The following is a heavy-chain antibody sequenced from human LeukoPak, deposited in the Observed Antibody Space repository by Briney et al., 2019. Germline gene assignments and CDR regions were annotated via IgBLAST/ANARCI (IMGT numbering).Heavy chain of an antibody. CDR2: IYPGDSDT. V-gene: IGHV5-51*01. CDR1: GYSFTSYW. CDR3: ARHRYCSGGSCYPDAFDI. D-gene: IGHD2-15*01. Sequence: GESLKISCKGSGYSFTSYWIGWVRQMPGKGLEWMGIIYPGDSDTRYSPSFQGQDTISADKSISTAYLQWSSLKASDTAMYYCARHRYCSGGSCYPDAFDIWGQGTMVTVSS. J-gene: IGHJ3*02.